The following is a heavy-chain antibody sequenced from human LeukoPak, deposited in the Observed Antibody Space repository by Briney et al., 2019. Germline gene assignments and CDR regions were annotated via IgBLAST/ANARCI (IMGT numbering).Heavy chain of an antibody. CDR2: MNPNSGNT. Sequence: ASVKVSCKASGYTFTSYDINWVRQATGQGLEWMGWMNPNSGNTGYAQKFQGRVTMTRNTSISTAYMELSSLRSEDTAVYYCARRGNTAMTYYYYYGMDVWGQGTTVTVSS. J-gene: IGHJ6*02. D-gene: IGHD5-18*01. CDR1: GYTFTSYD. V-gene: IGHV1-8*01. CDR3: ARRGNTAMTYYYYYGMDV.